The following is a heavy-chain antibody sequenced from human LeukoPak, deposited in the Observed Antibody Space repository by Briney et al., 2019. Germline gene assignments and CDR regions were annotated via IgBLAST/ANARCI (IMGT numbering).Heavy chain of an antibody. CDR1: GFTFSSYG. CDR3: ARDHGLRFLEWLNDY. CDR2: IWYDGSNK. D-gene: IGHD3-3*01. V-gene: IGHV3-33*01. Sequence: PGGSLRLSCAASGFTFSSYGMHWVRQAPGKGLEWVAVIWYDGSNKYYADSVKGRFTISRDSSKNTLYLQMNSLRAEDTAVYYCARDHGLRFLEWLNDYWGQGTLVTVSS. J-gene: IGHJ4*02.